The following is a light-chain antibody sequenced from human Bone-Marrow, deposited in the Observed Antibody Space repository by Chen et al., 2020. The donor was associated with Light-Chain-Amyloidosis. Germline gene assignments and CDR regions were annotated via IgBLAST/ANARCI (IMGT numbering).Light chain of an antibody. Sequence: SYEMTQPPSVSVSPGQTARITCSGDDLPTKYSYWYQQKPGQAPVLVIHRDTERPSGISERCSGSSAGTTATLTISGVQAEDEADYHCQSADSSGTDEVIFGGGTKLPVL. CDR2: RDT. CDR1: DLPTKY. J-gene: IGLJ2*01. CDR3: QSADSSGTDEVI. V-gene: IGLV3-25*03.